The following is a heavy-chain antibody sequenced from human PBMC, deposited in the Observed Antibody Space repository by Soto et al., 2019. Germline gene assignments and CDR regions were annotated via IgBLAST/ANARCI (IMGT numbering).Heavy chain of an antibody. J-gene: IGHJ2*01. CDR3: VRARIDV. Sequence: EVQLVESGGGLVQPGGSLRLSCAASGFIFSAYWMTWVRQAPGKGLEWVANINPDGSEKYYVESVKGRFTISRDNVKNSLFLQVNNLRAEDTALYYCVRARIDVWGRGTLVTVSS. CDR2: INPDGSEK. V-gene: IGHV3-7*01. CDR1: GFIFSAYW.